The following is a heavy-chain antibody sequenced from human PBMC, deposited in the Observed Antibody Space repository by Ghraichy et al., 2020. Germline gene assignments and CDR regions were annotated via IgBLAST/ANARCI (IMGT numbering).Heavy chain of an antibody. Sequence: GGSLRLSCAASGFTFSGSAMHWVRQASGKGLEWVGRIRSKANSYATAYAASVKGRFTISRDDSKNTAYLQMNSLKTEDTAVYYCTRLGGGYSSSWYGYWGQGTLVTVSS. J-gene: IGHJ4*02. CDR1: GFTFSGSA. CDR2: IRSKANSYAT. V-gene: IGHV3-73*01. D-gene: IGHD6-13*01. CDR3: TRLGGGYSSSWYGY.